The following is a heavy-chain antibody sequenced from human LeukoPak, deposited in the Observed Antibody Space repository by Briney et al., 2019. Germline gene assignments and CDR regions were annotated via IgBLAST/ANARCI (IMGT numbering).Heavy chain of an antibody. CDR2: FDPEDGET. V-gene: IGHV1-24*01. J-gene: IGHJ5*02. CDR1: GYTLTELS. CDR3: ATVAMVRGVMGQWFDP. D-gene: IGHD3-10*01. Sequence: GASVKVSCKVSGYTLTELSMHWVRQAPGKGLEWMGGFDPEDGETIYAQKFQGRVTMTEDTSTDTAYMELSSLRSEDTAVYYCATVAMVRGVMGQWFDPWGQGTLVTVSS.